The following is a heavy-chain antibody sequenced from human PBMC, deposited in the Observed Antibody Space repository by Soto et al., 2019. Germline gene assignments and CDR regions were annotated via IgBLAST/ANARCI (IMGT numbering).Heavy chain of an antibody. CDR2: ISYDGTNK. J-gene: IGHJ6*02. CDR3: ASGYCSSTSCFYGMDV. D-gene: IGHD2-2*03. V-gene: IGHV3-30-3*01. Sequence: GGSLRLSCAASGFTFSRNVMHWVRQAPGKGLEWVAFISYDGTNKYYADSVKGRFTISRDNSKNTLYLQMNSLGAEDTSVYYCASGYCSSTSCFYGMDVWGQGTTVTVSS. CDR1: GFTFSRNV.